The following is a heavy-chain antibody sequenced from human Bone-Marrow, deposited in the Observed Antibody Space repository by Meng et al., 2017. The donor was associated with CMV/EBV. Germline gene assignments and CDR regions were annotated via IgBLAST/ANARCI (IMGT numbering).Heavy chain of an antibody. CDR3: ARVLSGYFDY. Sequence: QGQLLESGPGLVKPSQPLSLTCSVSGDSINSGDYYWSWIRQPPGKGLEWIGYIYYSGSTYYNPSLESRLTISVDTSKNQFSLNLSSVTAADTAVYFCARVLSGYFDYWGQGTLVTVSS. CDR2: IYYSGST. D-gene: IGHD2-15*01. J-gene: IGHJ4*02. CDR1: GDSINSGDYY. V-gene: IGHV4-30-4*08.